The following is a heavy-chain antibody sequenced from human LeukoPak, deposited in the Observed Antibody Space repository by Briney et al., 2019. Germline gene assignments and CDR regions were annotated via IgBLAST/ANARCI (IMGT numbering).Heavy chain of an antibody. Sequence: GGSLRLSCSASGFTFSSYAMHWVRQAPGKGLEYVSAISSNGGSTYYANSVKGRFTISRDNSKNTLYLQMNSLRADDTAVYYCARGNHRGYSYGTSAVDYWGQGTLVTVSS. V-gene: IGHV3-64*04. CDR2: ISSNGGST. CDR3: ARGNHRGYSYGTSAVDY. CDR1: GFTFSSYA. J-gene: IGHJ4*02. D-gene: IGHD5-18*01.